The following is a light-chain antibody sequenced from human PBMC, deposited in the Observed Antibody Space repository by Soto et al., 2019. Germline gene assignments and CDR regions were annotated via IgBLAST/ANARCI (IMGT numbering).Light chain of an antibody. CDR1: QTSTSW. CDR2: DXS. Sequence: IQMTQSRPTLSESVGDRFTIMXRASQTSTSWMGWYQQKQGKAPKLXXDDXSTLERGGPSRLSGSRSGTEFTLTISSLQPDYFANYYCQQYKSYSWTFGQGTKVDIK. V-gene: IGKV1-5*02. J-gene: IGKJ1*01. CDR3: QQYKSYSWT.